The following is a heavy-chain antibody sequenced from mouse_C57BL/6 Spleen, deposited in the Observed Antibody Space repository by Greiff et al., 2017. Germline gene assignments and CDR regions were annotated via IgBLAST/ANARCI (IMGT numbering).Heavy chain of an antibody. CDR3: AREDYYGSSQAWFAY. CDR1: GFTFSSYG. V-gene: IGHV5-6*02. D-gene: IGHD1-1*01. CDR2: ISSGGSYT. J-gene: IGHJ3*01. Sequence: DVMLVESGGDLVKPGGSLKLSCAASGFTFSSYGMSWVRQTPDKRLEWVATISSGGSYTYYPDSVKGRFTISRDNAKNTLYLQMSSLKSEDTAMYYCAREDYYGSSQAWFAYWGQGTLVTVSA.